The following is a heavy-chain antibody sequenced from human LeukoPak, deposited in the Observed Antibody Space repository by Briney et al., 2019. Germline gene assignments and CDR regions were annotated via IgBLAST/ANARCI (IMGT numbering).Heavy chain of an antibody. CDR2: ISYDGSNK. J-gene: IGHJ3*02. CDR3: ARDPTCHSCYSGAFDI. D-gene: IGHD2-2*01. Sequence: GGSLRLSCAASGFTFSSYGMHWVRQAPGKGLEWVAVISYDGSNKYYADSVKGRFTISRDNSKNTLYLQMNSLRAEDTAVYYCARDPTCHSCYSGAFDIWGQGTMVTVSS. V-gene: IGHV3-30*03. CDR1: GFTFSSYG.